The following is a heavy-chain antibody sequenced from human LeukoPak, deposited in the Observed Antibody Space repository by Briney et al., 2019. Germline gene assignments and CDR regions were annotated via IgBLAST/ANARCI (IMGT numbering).Heavy chain of an antibody. CDR2: ITETGAGT. CDR1: GFMFSRYA. CDR3: ASLPRIQLWLSGY. D-gene: IGHD5-18*01. J-gene: IGHJ4*02. V-gene: IGHV3-23*01. Sequence: GGSLRLSCAASGFMFSRYAMIWVRQTPGKGLEWVSAITETGAGTYYADSVKGRFTMSRDNPRNTVYLQMNSLRAEDTAVYYCASLPRIQLWLSGYWGQGTLVTVSS.